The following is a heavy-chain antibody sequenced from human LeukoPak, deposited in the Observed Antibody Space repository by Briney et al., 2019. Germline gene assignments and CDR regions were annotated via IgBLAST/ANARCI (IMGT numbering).Heavy chain of an antibody. CDR2: IIPIFGTA. D-gene: IGHD2-2*01. J-gene: IGHJ6*03. V-gene: IGHV1-69*05. Sequence: SVKVSCKASGGTFSSYAISWVRQAPGQGLEWMGGIIPIFGTANYAQKFQGRVTITTDESTSTAYMELSSLRSEDTAVYYCARGGESRNYYCSSTSCSHYYYMDVWGKGTTVTVSS. CDR1: GGTFSSYA. CDR3: ARGGESRNYYCSSTSCSHYYYMDV.